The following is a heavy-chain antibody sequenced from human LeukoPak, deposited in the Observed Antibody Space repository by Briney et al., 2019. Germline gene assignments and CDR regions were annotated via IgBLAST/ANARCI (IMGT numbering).Heavy chain of an antibody. Sequence: ASVTVSFKASGYIFINHGISWVRQAPGQGLEWMGWISAYNGRTEYAPKFQDRVTMTTDTSTTTAYMELRSLTSDDTAVYYCGRWAPNPNDSWGQGTLVTVS. J-gene: IGHJ5*01. CDR1: GYIFINHG. CDR3: GRWAPNPNDS. V-gene: IGHV1-18*01. CDR2: ISAYNGRT.